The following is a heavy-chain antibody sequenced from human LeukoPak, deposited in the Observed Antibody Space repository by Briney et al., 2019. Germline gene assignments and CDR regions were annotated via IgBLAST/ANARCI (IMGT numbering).Heavy chain of an antibody. D-gene: IGHD5-24*01. V-gene: IGHV3-23*01. CDR3: AGERWLQRSFDF. J-gene: IGHJ4*02. Sequence: GGSLRLSCAASGFTFSSYGMSWVRQAPGQGLEWVSAISGSGGSTYYADSVKGRFTISRDNSKNTLYLQMNSLRAEDTAVYYCAGERWLQRSFDFWGQGTLVTVSS. CDR2: ISGSGGST. CDR1: GFTFSSYG.